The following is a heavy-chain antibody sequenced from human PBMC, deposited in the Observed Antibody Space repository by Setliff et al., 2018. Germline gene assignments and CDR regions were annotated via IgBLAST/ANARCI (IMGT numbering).Heavy chain of an antibody. CDR2: VYPTGST. D-gene: IGHD4-17*01. V-gene: IGHV4-61*02. CDR3: AGVYGENDLPDI. Sequence: TSETLSLTCTVSGDSITSGSDSWNWIRQPAGKGLQWIGRVYPTGSTYYNPTLNSRVTMSVDTSKNQFSLKLTSVTAADTAMYYCAGVYGENDLPDIWGQGTMVTVSS. CDR1: GDSITSGSDS. J-gene: IGHJ3*02.